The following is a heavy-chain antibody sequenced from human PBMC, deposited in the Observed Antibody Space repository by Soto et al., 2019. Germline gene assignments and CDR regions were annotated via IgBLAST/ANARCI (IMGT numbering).Heavy chain of an antibody. CDR1: GGTFSSYA. Sequence: ASVKVSCKASGGTFSSYAISWVRQAPGQGLEWMGGIIPIFGTANYAQKFQGRVTITADESTSTAYMELSSLRSEDTAVYYCARDPPITIFGVVITLWDYYYGMDVWGQGTTVTVSS. CDR3: ARDPPITIFGVVITLWDYYYGMDV. CDR2: IIPIFGTA. V-gene: IGHV1-69*13. D-gene: IGHD3-3*01. J-gene: IGHJ6*02.